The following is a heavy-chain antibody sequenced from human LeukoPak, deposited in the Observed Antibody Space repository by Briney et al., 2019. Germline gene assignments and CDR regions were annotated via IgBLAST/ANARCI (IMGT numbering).Heavy chain of an antibody. D-gene: IGHD6-19*01. CDR3: ARSPNSSGWYTY. CDR2: FYYSGST. CDR1: GGSVSSGSYY. V-gene: IGHV4-61*01. Sequence: SETLSLTCTVSGGSVSSGSYYWNWIRQPPGKGLEWIGYFYYSGSTNYNPSLKSRVTISLGTSKNQFSLKLSSVTAADTAVYYCARSPNSSGWYTYWGQGTLVTVSS. J-gene: IGHJ4*02.